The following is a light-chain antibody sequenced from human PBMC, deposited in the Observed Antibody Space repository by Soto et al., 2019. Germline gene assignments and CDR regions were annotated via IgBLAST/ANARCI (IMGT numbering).Light chain of an antibody. CDR3: SSYTSSSTWV. Sequence: QSVLTQPASVSGSPGQSITISCTGTSSDVGGYNYVSWYQQHPGKAPKLMIYEVSNRPSGVSNRFSGSKSDNTASLTISGLQAEDEADHYCSSYTSSSTWVFGGGTKVTVL. V-gene: IGLV2-14*01. J-gene: IGLJ3*02. CDR2: EVS. CDR1: SSDVGGYNY.